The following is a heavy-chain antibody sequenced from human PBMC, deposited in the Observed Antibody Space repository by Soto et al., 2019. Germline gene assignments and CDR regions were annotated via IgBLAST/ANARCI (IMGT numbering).Heavy chain of an antibody. Sequence: PGGSLRLSCAASGFTFSSYSMNWVRQAPGKGLEWVSYISSSSSTIYYADSVKGRFTISRDNAKNSLYLQMNSLRAEDTAVYYCARDLTKGLLYLDWSPFDPWGQGTLVTVSS. CDR1: GFTFSSYS. D-gene: IGHD3-9*01. V-gene: IGHV3-48*01. CDR2: ISSSSSTI. CDR3: ARDLTKGLLYLDWSPFDP. J-gene: IGHJ5*02.